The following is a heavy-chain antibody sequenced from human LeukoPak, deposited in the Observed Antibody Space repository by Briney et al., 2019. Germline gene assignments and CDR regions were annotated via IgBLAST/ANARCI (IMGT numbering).Heavy chain of an antibody. J-gene: IGHJ6*03. CDR3: ARSAYYGSGSYFRYYYYYMDV. D-gene: IGHD3-10*01. CDR1: GGSFSGYY. CDR2: INHSGST. V-gene: IGHV4-34*01. Sequence: ETLSLTCAVYGGSFSGYYWSWIRQPPGKGLEWIGEINHSGSTNYNPSLKSRVTISVDTSKNQFSLKLSSVTAADTAVYYCARSAYYGSGSYFRYYYYYMDVWGKGTTVTISS.